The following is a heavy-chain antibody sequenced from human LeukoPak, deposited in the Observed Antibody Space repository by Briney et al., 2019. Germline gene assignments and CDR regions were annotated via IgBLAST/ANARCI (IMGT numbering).Heavy chain of an antibody. V-gene: IGHV3-15*01. Sequence: GGSLRLSCAASGFTFSNAWMSWVRQAPGKGLEWVGRIKSKTDGGTTDYAAPVKGRFTISRDDSKNTLYLQMNSLRADDTAVYYCAREPRESCAAFDIWGQGTMVTVSS. CDR2: IKSKTDGGTT. CDR3: AREPRESCAAFDI. CDR1: GFTFSNAW. J-gene: IGHJ3*02.